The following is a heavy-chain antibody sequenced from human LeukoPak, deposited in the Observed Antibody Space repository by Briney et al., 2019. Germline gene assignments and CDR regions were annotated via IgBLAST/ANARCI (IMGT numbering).Heavy chain of an antibody. Sequence: GGSLRLPCAASGFTFSSCAMSWVRQAPGKGLEWVSAISGSGGSTYYAGSVKGRFTISRDNSKNTLYLQMNSLRAEDTAVYYCANHGYSSRNFQHWGQGTLVTVSS. D-gene: IGHD6-13*01. CDR2: ISGSGGST. CDR3: ANHGYSSRNFQH. CDR1: GFTFSSCA. J-gene: IGHJ1*01. V-gene: IGHV3-23*01.